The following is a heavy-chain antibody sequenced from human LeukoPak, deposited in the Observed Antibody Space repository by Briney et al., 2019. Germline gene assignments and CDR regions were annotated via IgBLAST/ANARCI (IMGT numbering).Heavy chain of an antibody. CDR3: ARDLDYGDYVDY. D-gene: IGHD4-17*01. CDR1: GFTFSSYS. CDR2: ISSSSSYI. Sequence: GGSLRLSCAASGFTFSSYSMNWVRQAPGKGPEWVSSISSSSSYIYYADSVKGRFTISRDNAKNSLYLQMNSPRAEDTAVYYCARDLDYGDYVDYWGQGTLVTVSS. J-gene: IGHJ4*02. V-gene: IGHV3-21*01.